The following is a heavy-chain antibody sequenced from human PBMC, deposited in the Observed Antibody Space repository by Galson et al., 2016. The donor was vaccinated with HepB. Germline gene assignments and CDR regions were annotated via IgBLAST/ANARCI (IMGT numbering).Heavy chain of an antibody. V-gene: IGHV6-1*01. D-gene: IGHD3-3*01. CDR1: GDSVSSNSAA. J-gene: IGHJ5*01. CDR2: TYFRSKWYN. CDR3: ARGIRGFLDTLYNWFDP. Sequence: CAISGDSVSSNSAAWNWIRQSPSRGLEWLGRTYFRSKWYNNYAVSVKSRITINPDTSKNQFSLQLNSVTPEDTAVYYCARGIRGFLDTLYNWFDPCGQGTLVTVSS.